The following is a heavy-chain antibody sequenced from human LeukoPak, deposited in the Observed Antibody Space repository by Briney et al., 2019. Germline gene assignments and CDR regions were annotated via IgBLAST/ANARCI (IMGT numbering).Heavy chain of an antibody. J-gene: IGHJ1*01. CDR1: GFTFRSHG. CDR3: ARLPDDYGDYKYFQH. D-gene: IGHD4-17*01. CDR2: ISSSSSTI. V-gene: IGHV3-48*01. Sequence: GGTLRLSCVASGFTFRSHGMNWVRQAPGKGLEWVSYISSSSSTIYYADSVKGRFTISRDNAKNSLYLQMNSLRAEDTAVYYCARLPDDYGDYKYFQHWGQGTLVTVSS.